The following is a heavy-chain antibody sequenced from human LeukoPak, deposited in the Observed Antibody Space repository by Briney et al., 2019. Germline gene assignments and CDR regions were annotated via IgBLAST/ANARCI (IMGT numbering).Heavy chain of an antibody. J-gene: IGHJ4*02. CDR3: ARGLVPDY. Sequence: PGGTLRLSCAASGFTFTSYWMTWVRQAPAKGLERVANIKQDGSEKYYVGAVKGRFTISRDNAKNSLYLQMNSLRAEDTAVYYCARGLVPDYWGQGTLVPVSS. CDR2: IKQDGSEK. CDR1: GFTFTSYW. V-gene: IGHV3-7*01. D-gene: IGHD3-9*01.